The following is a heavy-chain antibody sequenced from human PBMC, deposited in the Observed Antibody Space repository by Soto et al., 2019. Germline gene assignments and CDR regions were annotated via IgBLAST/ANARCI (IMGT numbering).Heavy chain of an antibody. D-gene: IGHD3-16*01. V-gene: IGHV3-9*01. CDR1: TFKIPDRA. Sequence: EVRLVESGGCSVQPGMSLRLSCVGSTFKIPDRAMYWVRQAPGKGLEWVSGIYWNSARIDYADSVKGRFTISRDNAKNSLYLQMNSLKTEDTAFYYCIREMDAGGLDNWGQGTLVTVSS. J-gene: IGHJ4*02. CDR2: IYWNSARI. CDR3: IREMDAGGLDN.